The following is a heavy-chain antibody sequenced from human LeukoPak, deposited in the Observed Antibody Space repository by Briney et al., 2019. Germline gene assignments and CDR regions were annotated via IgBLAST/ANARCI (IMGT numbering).Heavy chain of an antibody. CDR3: ARLPQSPVTMVRGVILNRTGAFDI. J-gene: IGHJ3*02. CDR1: GGSISSGDYY. CDR2: IYYSGIT. D-gene: IGHD3-10*01. Sequence: PSETLSLTCTVSGGSISSGDYYWSWIRQPPGKGLEWIGYIYYSGITYYNLSLRSRVTISVDTSKNQFSLKLSSVTAADTAVYYCARLPQSPVTMVRGVILNRTGAFDIWGQGTMVTVSS. V-gene: IGHV4-30-4*08.